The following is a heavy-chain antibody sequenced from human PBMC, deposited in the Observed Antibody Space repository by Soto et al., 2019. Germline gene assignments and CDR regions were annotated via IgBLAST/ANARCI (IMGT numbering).Heavy chain of an antibody. CDR1: GYSGASYG. CDR3: AGGGVRGVITRTRDYYGMDL. V-gene: IGHV5-51*01. Sequence: PGESLRVPSNGSGYSGASYGIGWVRQMPGKGLEWMGILSPGDSDTRSRPSFQGPATISADKSITTAYLQWSSLQASDTAMYYCAGGGVRGVITRTRDYYGMDLWGQGTTVTVSS. CDR2: LSPGDSDT. J-gene: IGHJ6*02. D-gene: IGHD3-10*01.